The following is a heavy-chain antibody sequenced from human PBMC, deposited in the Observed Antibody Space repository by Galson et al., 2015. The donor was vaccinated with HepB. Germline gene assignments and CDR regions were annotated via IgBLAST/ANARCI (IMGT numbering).Heavy chain of an antibody. Sequence: SVKVSCKASGYMFIGYYMHWVRQAPGQGLEWMGRISADSGSTDYAQKSEGRFTMTRDRSISTVYMELRGLTSDDTAVYYCARDVQPDFWGQGTLVTVST. J-gene: IGHJ4*02. V-gene: IGHV1-2*06. CDR2: ISADSGST. D-gene: IGHD2-2*01. CDR1: GYMFIGYY. CDR3: ARDVQPDF.